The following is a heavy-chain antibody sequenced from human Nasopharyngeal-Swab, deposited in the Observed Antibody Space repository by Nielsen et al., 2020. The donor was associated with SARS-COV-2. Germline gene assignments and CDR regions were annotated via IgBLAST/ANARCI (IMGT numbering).Heavy chain of an antibody. V-gene: IGHV5-51*01. CDR3: ARRGRYCSSTSCYAEHFDY. J-gene: IGHJ4*02. CDR2: IYPGDSDT. Sequence: VRQMPGKGLEWMGIIYPGDSDTGYSPSFQGQVTISADKSISTAYLQWSSLKASDTAMYYCARRGRYCSSTSCYAEHFDYWGQGTLVTVSS. D-gene: IGHD2-2*01.